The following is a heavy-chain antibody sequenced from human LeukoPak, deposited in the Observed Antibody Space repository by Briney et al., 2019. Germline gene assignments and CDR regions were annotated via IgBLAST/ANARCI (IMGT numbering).Heavy chain of an antibody. CDR3: ARITVAGSYYYYGMDV. CDR1: IGSISSSKW. Sequence: SETLSLTCSVSIGSISSSKWWSLVRQSPVKGLEWIGEIYLYGTTNYNPSFTSRVTMSVDRSRNQFSLKLTSVAAADTAVYYCARITVAGSYYYYGMDVWGQGTTVTVSS. J-gene: IGHJ6*02. V-gene: IGHV4-4*02. D-gene: IGHD6-19*01. CDR2: IYLYGTT.